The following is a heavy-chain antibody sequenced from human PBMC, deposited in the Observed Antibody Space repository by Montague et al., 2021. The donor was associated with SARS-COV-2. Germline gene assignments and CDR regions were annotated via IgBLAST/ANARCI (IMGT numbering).Heavy chain of an antibody. CDR1: GASINSGDFY. V-gene: IGHV4-61*08. CDR3: TRNADYGSASYYIDY. J-gene: IGHJ4*02. CDR2: IYYSVDT. Sequence: SETLSLTCTVSGASINSGDFYWSWIRQAPGKGLEWMGYIYYSVDTNYNPSLKSRISISVDRSMNQFSLKLSSVTAADTAVYFCTRNADYGSASYYIDYWGLGTVVIVSS. D-gene: IGHD3-10*01.